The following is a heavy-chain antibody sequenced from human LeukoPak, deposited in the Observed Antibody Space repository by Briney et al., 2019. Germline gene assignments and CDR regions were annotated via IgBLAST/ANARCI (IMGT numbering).Heavy chain of an antibody. V-gene: IGHV4-59*01. CDR2: VYFIGST. J-gene: IGHJ4*02. D-gene: IGHD6-19*01. Sequence: PSETLSLTCTVSGGSISSYCWSWIRQPPGKGLEWLGYVYFIGSTNYNPSLKSRVTISVDTSKTQLSLRLPSVTAADTAVYYCARKGSGWHTLEYWGQGTLVTVSS. CDR1: GGSISSYC. CDR3: ARKGSGWHTLEY.